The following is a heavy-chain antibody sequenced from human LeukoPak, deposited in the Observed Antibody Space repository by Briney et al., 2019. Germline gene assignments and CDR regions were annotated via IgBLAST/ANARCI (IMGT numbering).Heavy chain of an antibody. D-gene: IGHD3-16*02. CDR1: GGSISSGSYY. CDR3: ARVAPKYYDYVWGSYRYTEGPVFDY. CDR2: IYTSGST. J-gene: IGHJ4*02. V-gene: IGHV4-61*02. Sequence: SQTLSLTCTVSGGSISSGSYYWSWIRQPAGKGLEWIGRIYTSGSTNYNPSLKSRVTISVDTSKNQFSLKLSSVTAADTAVYYCARVAPKYYDYVWGSYRYTEGPVFDYWGQGTLVTVSS.